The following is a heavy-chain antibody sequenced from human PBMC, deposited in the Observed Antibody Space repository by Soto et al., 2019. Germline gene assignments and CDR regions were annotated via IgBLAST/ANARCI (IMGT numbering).Heavy chain of an antibody. J-gene: IGHJ4*02. D-gene: IGHD3-22*01. CDR2: VYYSGST. V-gene: IGHV4-39*01. CDR3: ARYYDSSGTYYFDD. Sequence: QLQLQESGPGLVKPSETLSLICTVSGGSISGRSYYWGWIRQPPGKGLEWIGNVYYSGSTYYNPSLQTRVTISVDTSKNQFSWKLSSVTAADTAVYYCARYYDSSGTYYFDDWGQGTLVTVSS. CDR1: GGSISGRSYY.